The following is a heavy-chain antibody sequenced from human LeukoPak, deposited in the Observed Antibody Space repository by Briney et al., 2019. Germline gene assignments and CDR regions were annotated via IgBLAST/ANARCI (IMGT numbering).Heavy chain of an antibody. V-gene: IGHV3-7*01. D-gene: IGHD5-12*01. J-gene: IGHJ4*02. CDR3: ASGYSGYEIEY. CDR1: GFTFSSYW. CDR2: IKQDGSEK. Sequence: PGGSLRLSCAASGFTFSSYWMSWVRQAPGKGLEWVANIKQDGSEKYYVDSVRGRFTISRDNAKNSLYLQMNRLRAEDTAVYYCASGYSGYEIEYWGQGTLVSVSS.